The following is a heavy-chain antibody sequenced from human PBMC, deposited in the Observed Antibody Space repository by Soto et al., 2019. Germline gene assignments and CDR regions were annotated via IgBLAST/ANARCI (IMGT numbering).Heavy chain of an antibody. V-gene: IGHV3-21*01. J-gene: IGHJ5*01. D-gene: IGHD5-12*01. Sequence: GGALRLSCAASGFNVNVYSMNWVRQAPGKGLEWISSISSSSNYIHYRDSVKGRFTISRDNAKNSLYLQLDRVRVEETAVYFCARDRGSQVFDSWGQGTLVTVSS. CDR3: ARDRGSQVFDS. CDR2: ISSSSNYI. CDR1: GFNVNVYS.